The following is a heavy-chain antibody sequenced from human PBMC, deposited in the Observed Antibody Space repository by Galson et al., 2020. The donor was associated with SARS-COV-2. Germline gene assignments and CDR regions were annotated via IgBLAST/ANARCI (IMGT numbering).Heavy chain of an antibody. D-gene: IGHD6-6*01. Sequence: HGESLKISCKGSGSSFTSYWIRWVRQMPGKGLEWMGRIDPSDSYTNYSPSFQGHVTISADKSISTAYLQWSSLKASDTAMYYCARRGSSHTREFDYWGQGTLVTVSS. CDR1: GSSFTSYW. CDR2: IDPSDSYT. V-gene: IGHV5-10-1*01. J-gene: IGHJ4*02. CDR3: ARRGSSHTREFDY.